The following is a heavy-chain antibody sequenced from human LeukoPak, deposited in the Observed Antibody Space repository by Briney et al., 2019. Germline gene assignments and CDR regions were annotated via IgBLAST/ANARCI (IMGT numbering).Heavy chain of an antibody. J-gene: IGHJ4*02. CDR2: IYPGDSDT. D-gene: IGHD2-15*01. CDR3: VRREDNGGLDY. V-gene: IGHV5-51*01. Sequence: KRGESLKISCKGSGYSFTNYWIGWVRQMPGKGLEWMGIIYPGDSDTRYSPSFQGQVTISADKSITTAYLQWSSLKASDTAMYYCVRREDNGGLDYWGQGTLVTVSS. CDR1: GYSFTNYW.